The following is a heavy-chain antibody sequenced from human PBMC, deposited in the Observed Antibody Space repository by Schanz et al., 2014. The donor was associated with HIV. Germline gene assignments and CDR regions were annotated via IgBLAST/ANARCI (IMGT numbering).Heavy chain of an antibody. J-gene: IGHJ4*02. Sequence: QVQLQESGPGLVRPSDTLSLNCTVSGGSLDKYYWSWLRQSPGKGLEWIGYIYYSGSTYYNPSLKSRVTISVDTSKNQFSLKLSSVTAADTAVYYCARSYGSGNLFDYWGQGTLVTVSS. CDR2: IYYSGST. D-gene: IGHD3-10*01. CDR1: GGSLDKYY. V-gene: IGHV4-30-4*02. CDR3: ARSYGSGNLFDY.